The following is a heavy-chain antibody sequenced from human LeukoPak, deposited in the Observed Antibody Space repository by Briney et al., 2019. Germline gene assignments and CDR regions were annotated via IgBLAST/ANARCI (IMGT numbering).Heavy chain of an antibody. D-gene: IGHD2-21*02. Sequence: SETLSLTCTVSGGSISSGTYYWSWIRQPAGKGLEWIGCIYTSGNTNYNPSLKSRVTISVDTSKNQFSLKLSSVIAADTAVYYCARDRDCGGNCYTFDYWGQGTLVTVSS. V-gene: IGHV4-61*02. CDR1: GGSISSGTYY. CDR2: IYTSGNT. CDR3: ARDRDCGGNCYTFDY. J-gene: IGHJ4*02.